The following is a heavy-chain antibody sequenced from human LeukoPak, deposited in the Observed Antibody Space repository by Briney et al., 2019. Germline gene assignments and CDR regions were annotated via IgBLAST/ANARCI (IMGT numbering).Heavy chain of an antibody. J-gene: IGHJ5*02. CDR1: GGTFSSYA. V-gene: IGHV1-69*04. D-gene: IGHD3-10*01. CDR3: ASANQYYYGSGNWFDP. Sequence: SVKVSCKASGGTFSSYAISWVRQAPGQGLEWMGRIIPILGIANYAQKFQGRVTITADKSTSTAYMELSSPRSEDTAVYYCASANQYYYGSGNWFDPWGQGTLVTVSS. CDR2: IIPILGIA.